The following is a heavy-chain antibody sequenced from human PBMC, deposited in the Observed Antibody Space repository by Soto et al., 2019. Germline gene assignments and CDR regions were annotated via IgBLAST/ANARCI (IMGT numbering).Heavy chain of an antibody. Sequence: SVKVSCKASGGTFSSYAISWVRQAPGQGLEWMGGIIPIFGTANYAQKFQGRVTITADESTSTAYMELSSLRTEDTALYYCAKDHRFGHYFDYWGQGALVTVSS. V-gene: IGHV1-69*13. J-gene: IGHJ4*02. CDR1: GGTFSSYA. CDR2: IIPIFGTA. CDR3: AKDHRFGHYFDY. D-gene: IGHD3-10*01.